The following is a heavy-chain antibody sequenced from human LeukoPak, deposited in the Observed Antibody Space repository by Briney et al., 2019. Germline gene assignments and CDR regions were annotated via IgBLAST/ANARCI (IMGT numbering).Heavy chain of an antibody. CDR1: GYTFTGYY. CDR2: INPNSGGT. J-gene: IGHJ5*02. D-gene: IGHD1-26*01. V-gene: IGHV1-2*02. CDR3: ARKQPIVEATTWNWFDP. Sequence: ASVKVSCKASGYTFTGYYMHWVRQAPGQGLEWMGWINPNSGGTNYAQKFQGRVTMTRDTSISTAYMELSRLRSDDTAVYYCARKQPIVEATTWNWFDPWGQGTLVTVSS.